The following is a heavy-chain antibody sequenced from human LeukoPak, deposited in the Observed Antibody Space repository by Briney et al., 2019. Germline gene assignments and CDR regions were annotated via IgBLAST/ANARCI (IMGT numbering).Heavy chain of an antibody. CDR3: ARDSGHSDAFDI. V-gene: IGHV1-2*02. CDR1: GYTFTGYY. D-gene: IGHD3-10*01. Sequence: ASVTVSCTASGYTFTGYYMHWVRQAPGQGLEWMGWINPNSGGTNYAQKFQGRVTMTRDTSISTAYMELSRLRSDDTAVYYCARDSGHSDAFDIWGQGTMVTVSS. J-gene: IGHJ3*02. CDR2: INPNSGGT.